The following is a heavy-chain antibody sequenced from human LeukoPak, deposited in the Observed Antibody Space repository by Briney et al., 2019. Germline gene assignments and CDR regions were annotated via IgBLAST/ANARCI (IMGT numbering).Heavy chain of an antibody. CDR2: IYPNDSDT. CDR1: GYSFTSYW. D-gene: IGHD3-3*01. V-gene: IGHV5-51*01. J-gene: IGHJ5*02. CDR3: ARTATIFGVVIGP. Sequence: PGESLKISCQGSGYSFTSYWIGWVRQLPGKGLEWMGIIYPNDSDTRYSPSFQGQVTISADKSISTAYLQWSSLKASDTAMYYCARTATIFGVVIGPWGQGTLVTVSS.